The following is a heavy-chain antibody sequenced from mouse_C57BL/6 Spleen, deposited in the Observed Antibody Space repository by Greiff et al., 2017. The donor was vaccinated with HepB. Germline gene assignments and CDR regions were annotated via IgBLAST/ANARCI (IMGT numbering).Heavy chain of an antibody. V-gene: IGHV1-15*01. CDR2: IDPETGGT. D-gene: IGHD2-4*01. CDR3: TRSVYYDPYYYARDY. Sequence: VQLQQSGAELVRPGASVTLSCKASGYTFTDYEMHWVKQTPVHGLEWIGAIDPETGGTAYNQKFKGKAILTADKSSSTAYMELRSLTSEDSAVYYCTRSVYYDPYYYARDYWGQGTSVTVSS. CDR1: GYTFTDYE. J-gene: IGHJ4*01.